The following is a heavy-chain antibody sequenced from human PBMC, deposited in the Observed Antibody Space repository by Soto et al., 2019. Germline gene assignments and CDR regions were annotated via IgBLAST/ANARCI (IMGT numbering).Heavy chain of an antibody. CDR3: ARGLSLSGVTPGY. CDR1: GYTYTSYD. Sequence: ASVKPSCKDCGYTYTSYDINWVRQATGQGLEWMGWMNPNSGNTGYAQKFQGRVTMTRNTSISTAYMELSSLRSEDTAVYYCARGLSLSGVTPGYWGQGTLVTVSS. V-gene: IGHV1-8*01. D-gene: IGHD5-18*01. J-gene: IGHJ4*02. CDR2: MNPNSGNT.